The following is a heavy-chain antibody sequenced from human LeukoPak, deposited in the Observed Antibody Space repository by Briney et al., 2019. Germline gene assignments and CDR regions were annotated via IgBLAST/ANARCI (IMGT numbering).Heavy chain of an antibody. CDR1: GVTLRSYG. CDR3: ATRSVVGR. V-gene: IGHV3-23*01. Sequence: GGSLRLSCATSGVTLRSYGMSWVRQAPGKGLEWVSSISGSLDSTYYADSVKGRFTISRDNSKNTLYLEMNNLKAEDTAIYYCATRSVVGRGGQGTLVIVSS. J-gene: IGHJ4*02. CDR2: ISGSLDST. D-gene: IGHD1-26*01.